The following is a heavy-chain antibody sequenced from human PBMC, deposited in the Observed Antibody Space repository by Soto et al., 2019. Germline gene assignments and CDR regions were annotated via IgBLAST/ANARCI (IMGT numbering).Heavy chain of an antibody. J-gene: IGHJ6*02. V-gene: IGHV4-39*01. D-gene: IGHD3-10*01. Sequence: SETLSLTCSVSGYSVSSSDYYWALIRQPPGKGLEWIGSMLFSGLTYYTPSLKSRVTLSVDTSKIQFTVRLNSVTAADTAVHYCARGNLAHYGMDVWGQGATVTVSS. CDR3: ARGNLAHYGMDV. CDR2: MLFSGLT. CDR1: GYSVSSSDYY.